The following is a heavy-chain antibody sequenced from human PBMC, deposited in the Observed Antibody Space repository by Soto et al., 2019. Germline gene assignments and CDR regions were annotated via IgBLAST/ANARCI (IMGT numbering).Heavy chain of an antibody. CDR1: GFTFSDYY. Sequence: PGGSLSLSCAASGFTFSDYYMSWIRQAPGKGLDWVSYISSSSSYTNYADSVKGRFTISRDNAKNSLYLQMNSLRAEDTAVYYCARMGIRASWIQLWSQPFDYWGQGTLVTVSS. J-gene: IGHJ4*02. CDR2: ISSSSSYT. CDR3: ARMGIRASWIQLWSQPFDY. D-gene: IGHD5-18*01. V-gene: IGHV3-11*06.